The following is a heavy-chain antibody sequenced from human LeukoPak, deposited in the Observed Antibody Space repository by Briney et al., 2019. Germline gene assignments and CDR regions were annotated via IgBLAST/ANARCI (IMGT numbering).Heavy chain of an antibody. D-gene: IGHD3-3*01. J-gene: IGHJ4*02. CDR3: ARERSGEINDY. CDR1: GFTFSSYA. Sequence: GGSLRLSCAASGFTFSSYAMNWVRQAPGKGLEWVSSISSSSSYIYYADSVKGRFTISRDNAKNSLYLQMNSLRAEDTAVYYCARERSGEINDYWGQGTLVTVSS. V-gene: IGHV3-21*01. CDR2: ISSSSSYI.